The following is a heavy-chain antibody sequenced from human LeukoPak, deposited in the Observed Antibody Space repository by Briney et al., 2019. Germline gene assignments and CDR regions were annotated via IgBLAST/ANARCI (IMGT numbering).Heavy chain of an antibody. D-gene: IGHD4/OR15-4a*01. Sequence: PGGSLRLSCAASRFTFNNAWMNWVRQAPGKGLEWVGRIKSKADGETTDYVAPVKGRFTISRDDSNNMVYLQMNSLKIEDTAVYYCAIDEPNYAPYDFDYWGQGTLVTVSS. V-gene: IGHV3-15*01. CDR1: RFTFNNAW. CDR3: AIDEPNYAPYDFDY. J-gene: IGHJ4*02. CDR2: IKSKADGETT.